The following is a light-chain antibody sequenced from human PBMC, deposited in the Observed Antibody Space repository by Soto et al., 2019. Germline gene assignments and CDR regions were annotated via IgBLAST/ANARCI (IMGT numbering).Light chain of an antibody. CDR3: QQSYSNPYT. CDR2: AAS. CDR1: QIIVNY. V-gene: IGKV1-39*01. Sequence: DIQMTQSPSSLSASVGDRVTITCRSSQIIVNYLNWYHQKPGRAPDLLIYAASSLQSGVPSRFSGSGSGTEFTLTISSLQPEDFGSYFCQQSYSNPYTFGPGNKLEIK. J-gene: IGKJ2*01.